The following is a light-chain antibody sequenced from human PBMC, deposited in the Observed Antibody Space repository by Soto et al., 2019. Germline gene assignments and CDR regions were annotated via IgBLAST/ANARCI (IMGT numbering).Light chain of an antibody. CDR2: DVT. CDR1: SADVGVADF. Sequence: QSVLTQPRSVSGSLGQSVTISCTGTSADVGVADFVSWYQQHPGKAPKLMVYDVTVRPSGVPDRFSGSKSGNTASLTISGLQAEDEADYFCCSYADTYVYVFGTGTKVTVL. CDR3: CSYADTYVYV. V-gene: IGLV2-11*01. J-gene: IGLJ1*01.